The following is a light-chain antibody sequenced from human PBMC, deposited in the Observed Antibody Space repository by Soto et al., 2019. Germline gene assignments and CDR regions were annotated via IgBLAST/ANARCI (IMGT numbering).Light chain of an antibody. CDR3: MQAPQTPTYS. V-gene: IGKV2-28*01. CDR1: QSLLQSNGYNY. J-gene: IGKJ2*01. Sequence: DVVMTQSPLSLAVTPGESASISCRSSQSLLQSNGYNYVDWYLQKPGQSPQLLIYLGSLRAGGVPDRFSGSGAGTDFTLKISRMEAEDVGDYYCMQAPQTPTYSFGQGTKVEIK. CDR2: LGS.